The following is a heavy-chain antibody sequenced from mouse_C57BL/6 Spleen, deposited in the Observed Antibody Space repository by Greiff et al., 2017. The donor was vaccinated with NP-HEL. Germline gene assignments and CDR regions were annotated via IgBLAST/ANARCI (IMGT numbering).Heavy chain of an antibody. J-gene: IGHJ1*03. D-gene: IGHD1-1*01. V-gene: IGHV3-6*01. Sequence: EVQLQESGPGLVKPSQSLSLTCSVTGYSITSGYYWNWIRQFPGNKLEWMGYISYDGSNNYNPSLKNRISLTRDTSKNQFFLKLNSVTTEDTATYYCARDRFYGSSYPTWYFDVWGTGTTVTVSS. CDR3: ARDRFYGSSYPTWYFDV. CDR2: ISYDGSN. CDR1: GYSITSGYY.